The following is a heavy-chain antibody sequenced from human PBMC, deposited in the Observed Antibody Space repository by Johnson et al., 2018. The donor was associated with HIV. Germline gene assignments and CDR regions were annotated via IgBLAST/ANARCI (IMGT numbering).Heavy chain of an antibody. V-gene: IGHV3-7*01. Sequence: VQLVESGGGLIQPGGSLRLSCAASGFTVSSNYMSWVRQAPGKGLEWVANIKQDGSEKYYVDSVKGRFTISRDNAKNSLYLQMNSLRAEDTAVYYCARDTASSSTLDAFDIWGQGTMVTASS. J-gene: IGHJ3*02. D-gene: IGHD2-2*01. CDR3: ARDTASSSTLDAFDI. CDR2: IKQDGSEK. CDR1: GFTVSSNY.